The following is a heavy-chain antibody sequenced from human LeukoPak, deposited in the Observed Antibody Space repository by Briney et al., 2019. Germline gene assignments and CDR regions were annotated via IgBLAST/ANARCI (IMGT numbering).Heavy chain of an antibody. J-gene: IGHJ4*02. Sequence: GGSLRLSCAASGFTFSSYGMHWVRQAPGKGLEWVAVISYDGSNKYYADSVKGRFTISRDNSKNTLYLQMSSLRAEDTAVYYCARDPPNYYDSSGYYPDYWGQGTLVTVSS. D-gene: IGHD3-22*01. CDR3: ARDPPNYYDSSGYYPDY. CDR2: ISYDGSNK. V-gene: IGHV3-30*19. CDR1: GFTFSSYG.